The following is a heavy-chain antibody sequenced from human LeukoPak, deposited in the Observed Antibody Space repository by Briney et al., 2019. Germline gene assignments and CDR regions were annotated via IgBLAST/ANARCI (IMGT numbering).Heavy chain of an antibody. CDR1: GGSISSGGYY. Sequence: SQTLSLTCTVSGGSISSGGYYWSWIRQHPGKGLEWIGYIYYSGSTYYNPSLKRRVTISVDTSKNQFSLKLSSVTAADTAVYYCARSLGAAADYNWFEPGGQGTLVIVPS. J-gene: IGHJ5*02. D-gene: IGHD6-13*01. V-gene: IGHV4-31*03. CDR2: IYYSGST. CDR3: ARSLGAAADYNWFEP.